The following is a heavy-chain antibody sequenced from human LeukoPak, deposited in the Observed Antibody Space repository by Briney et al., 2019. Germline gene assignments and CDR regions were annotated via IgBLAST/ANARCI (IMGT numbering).Heavy chain of an antibody. CDR3: AREEGHYYDSSGFRMDV. V-gene: IGHV4-59*11. CDR1: GGSISSHY. J-gene: IGHJ6*02. D-gene: IGHD3-22*01. CDR2: IYYSGST. Sequence: SETLSLTYTVSGGSISSHYWSWIRQPPGKGLEWIGYIYYSGSTNYNPSLKSRLTISVDTSKNQFSLKLSSVTAADTAVYYCAREEGHYYDSSGFRMDVWGQGTTVTVSS.